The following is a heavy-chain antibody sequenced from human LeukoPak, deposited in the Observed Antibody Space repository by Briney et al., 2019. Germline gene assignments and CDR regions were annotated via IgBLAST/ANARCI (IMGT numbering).Heavy chain of an antibody. CDR1: GGSITGYS. CDR3: ARGTLYSGWSYYLDY. Sequence: PSETLSLTCSVSGGSITGYSWSWIRQTPGKGLEWIGYIYYNGDTHYNPSLNSRLSMSVDTPNKQFSLNLRSVTAADTAVYYCARGTLYSGWSYYLDYWGQGTLVTVSS. J-gene: IGHJ4*02. CDR2: IYYNGDT. D-gene: IGHD6-19*01. V-gene: IGHV4-59*01.